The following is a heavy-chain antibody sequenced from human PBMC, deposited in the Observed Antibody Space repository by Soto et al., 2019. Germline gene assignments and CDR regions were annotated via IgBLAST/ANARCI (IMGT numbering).Heavy chain of an antibody. CDR3: ARDHRDKGYNFYSLDV. V-gene: IGHV4-31*03. Sequence: QVQLQESGPGLVKPSQTVSLTCTVSGGFISSGSFFWSWVRQHPGKGLEWIGHIYYSGNTYYNPSLESRLSMSIDTSNSQFSLRLSSVTAADTAVYYCARDHRDKGYNFYSLDVWGQGTTVTVSS. D-gene: IGHD2-15*01. CDR1: GGFISSGSFF. CDR2: IYYSGNT. J-gene: IGHJ6*02.